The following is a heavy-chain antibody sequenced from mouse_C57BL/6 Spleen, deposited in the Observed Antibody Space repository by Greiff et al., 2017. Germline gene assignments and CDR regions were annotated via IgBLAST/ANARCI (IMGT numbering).Heavy chain of an antibody. V-gene: IGHV1-19*01. CDR2: INPYNGGT. D-gene: IGHD2-4*01. J-gene: IGHJ3*01. CDR1: GYTFTDYY. Sequence: EVQLQQSGPVLVKPGASVTMSCKASGYTFTDYYMNWVKQSHGKSLEWIGVINPYNGGTSYNQKFKGKATLTVDKSSSTAYMELNSLTSEDSAVYYCARDDYDEGFAYWGQGTLVTVSA. CDR3: ARDDYDEGFAY.